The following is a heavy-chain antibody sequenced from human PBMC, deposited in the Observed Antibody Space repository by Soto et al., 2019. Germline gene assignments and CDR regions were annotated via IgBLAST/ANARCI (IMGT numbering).Heavy chain of an antibody. J-gene: IGHJ6*04. Sequence: QVQLVQSGAEVKRPGSSVKVSCKASGDMFRNSAFTWVRQAPGQGLAWMGVIIPLFPKTDVAQKFQGRVNLTSDESTRSLYMEVSSLTTEDTAVYYCARARLANGDPNIFFFDGLAVWGKGPTITVPS. CDR3: ARARLANGDPNIFFFDGLAV. CDR2: IIPLFPKT. CDR1: GDMFRNSA. D-gene: IGHD3-10*01. V-gene: IGHV1-69*01.